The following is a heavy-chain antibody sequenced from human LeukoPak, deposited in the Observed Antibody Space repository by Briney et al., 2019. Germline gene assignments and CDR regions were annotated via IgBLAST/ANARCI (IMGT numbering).Heavy chain of an antibody. CDR1: GGSISSRSYY. CDR2: ISDSGNT. D-gene: IGHD2-15*01. Sequence: SETLSLTCTVSGGSISSRSYYWGWIRQPPGKGLEWIGKISDSGNTYYSPSLRSRVTISIDMSKNQFSLKLSSVTATDTAVYYCAVGYCSGGSCYSNWFDPWGQGTLVTVSS. CDR3: AVGYCSGGSCYSNWFDP. J-gene: IGHJ5*02. V-gene: IGHV4-39*01.